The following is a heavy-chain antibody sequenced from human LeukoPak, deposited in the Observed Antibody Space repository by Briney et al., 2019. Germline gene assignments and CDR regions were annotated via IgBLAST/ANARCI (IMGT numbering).Heavy chain of an antibody. J-gene: IGHJ4*02. D-gene: IGHD4-17*01. V-gene: IGHV3-20*04. CDR1: GFTFDDYG. CDR2: INWNGGST. CDR3: AREFGDYGDDVSDY. Sequence: GGSLRLSCAASGFTFDDYGMSWVRQAPGKGLEWVSGINWNGGSTGYADSVKGRFTISRDNAKNTLYLQMNSLRAEDTAVYYCAREFGDYGDDVSDYWGQGTLVTVSS.